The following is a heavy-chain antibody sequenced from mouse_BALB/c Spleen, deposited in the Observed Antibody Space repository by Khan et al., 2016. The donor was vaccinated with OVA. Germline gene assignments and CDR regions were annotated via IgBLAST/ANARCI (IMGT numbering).Heavy chain of an antibody. Sequence: EVELVESGGGLVKPGGSLKLSCAATGFAFSTYDMSWVRQTPEKRLEWVATISSSGTYTYYSVSVKGRFTISRDNARNTLYLQMSSLRSEDTAVYFGERDQTARATLRFAYWGQGTLVTVSA. V-gene: IGHV5-9*02. CDR2: ISSSGTYT. CDR3: ERDQTARATLRFAY. D-gene: IGHD3-2*01. J-gene: IGHJ3*01. CDR1: GFAFSTYD.